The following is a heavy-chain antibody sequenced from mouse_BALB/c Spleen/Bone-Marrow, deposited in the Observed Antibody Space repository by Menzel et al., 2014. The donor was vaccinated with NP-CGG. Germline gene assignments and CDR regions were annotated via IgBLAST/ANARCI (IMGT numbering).Heavy chain of an antibody. D-gene: IGHD2-1*01. Sequence: VQLQQSGAELAKPGASVKMSCKASGYTFTSYWMHWVKQRPGQGLEWIGYINPSTGYTEYNQKFKDKATLTADKSSSTAYMQLSSLTSVDSAVYYCARGNYEAMDYWGQGTSVTVSS. CDR1: GYTFTSYW. CDR3: ARGNYEAMDY. V-gene: IGHV1-7*01. CDR2: INPSTGYT. J-gene: IGHJ4*01.